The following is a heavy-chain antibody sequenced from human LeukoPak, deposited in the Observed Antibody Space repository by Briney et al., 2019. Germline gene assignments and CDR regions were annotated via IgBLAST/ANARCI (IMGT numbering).Heavy chain of an antibody. Sequence: SETLSLTCTVSGGSISSIGYYWGWIRQPPGKGLEWIGYIYYSGSTNYNPSLKSRVTISVDTSKNQFSLKLSSVTAEDTAVYYCARDVVVAAKRDAFDIWGQGTMVTVSS. CDR3: ARDVVVAAKRDAFDI. D-gene: IGHD2-15*01. V-gene: IGHV4-61*08. CDR1: GGSISSIGYY. J-gene: IGHJ3*02. CDR2: IYYSGST.